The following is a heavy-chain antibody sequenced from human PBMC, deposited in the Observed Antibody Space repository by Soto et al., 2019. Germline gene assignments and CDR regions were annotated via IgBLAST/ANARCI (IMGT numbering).Heavy chain of an antibody. CDR3: ARDTGNFFDY. J-gene: IGHJ4*02. V-gene: IGHV1-18*01. Sequence: ASVKVSCKASGYTFTSYTVSWVRQAPGQGLEWVGWIGPSSGNTDSARNLQGRVTMTTDTSTSTAYMELRSLRSGDTAVYYCARDTGNFFDYWGQGTLVTVSS. CDR2: IGPSSGNT. CDR1: GYTFTSYT.